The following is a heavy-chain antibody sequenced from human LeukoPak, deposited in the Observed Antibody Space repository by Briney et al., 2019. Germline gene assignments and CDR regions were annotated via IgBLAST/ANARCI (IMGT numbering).Heavy chain of an antibody. CDR1: GFTFRSYW. V-gene: IGHV3-7*04. J-gene: IGHJ4*02. D-gene: IGHD3-22*01. CDR3: ARGPLIYDSSGILFDN. CDR2: IKQDGSEK. Sequence: GGSLRLSCAASGFTFRSYWMSWVRQAPGKGLEWVANIKQDGSEKYYVDSVKGRFTISRDNAKNSLYLQMNSLRVEDTAVYYCARGPLIYDSSGILFDNWGQGTLVTVSS.